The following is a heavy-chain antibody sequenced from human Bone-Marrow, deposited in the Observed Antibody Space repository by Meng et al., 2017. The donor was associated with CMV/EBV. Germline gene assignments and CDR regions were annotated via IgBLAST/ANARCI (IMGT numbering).Heavy chain of an antibody. Sequence: GSLRLSCVVYGGSFSGYFWSWIRQPPGRGLEWIGEINNNGDTNYNASLKSRLTISVDTSKNQFSLKVTSLTAADTAVYYCARQNVDTARENYFDYWGQGTLVTVSS. CDR2: INNNGDT. CDR3: ARQNVDTARENYFDY. CDR1: GGSFSGYF. D-gene: IGHD5-18*01. V-gene: IGHV4-34*01. J-gene: IGHJ4*02.